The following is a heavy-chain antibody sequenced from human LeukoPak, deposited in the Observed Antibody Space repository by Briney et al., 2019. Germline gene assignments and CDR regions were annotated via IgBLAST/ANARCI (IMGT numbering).Heavy chain of an antibody. CDR3: ARGNDFWSGYYPFDY. CDR1: VGSISSGDYY. Sequence: SETLSLTCTVSVGSISSGDYYWSWIRQPPVKGLEWIGYIYYSGSTYYNPSLKSRVTISVDTSNNQFSLKLSSVTAAATAVYYCARGNDFWSGYYPFDYWGQGTLVTVSS. V-gene: IGHV4-30-4*01. CDR2: IYYSGST. J-gene: IGHJ4*02. D-gene: IGHD3-3*01.